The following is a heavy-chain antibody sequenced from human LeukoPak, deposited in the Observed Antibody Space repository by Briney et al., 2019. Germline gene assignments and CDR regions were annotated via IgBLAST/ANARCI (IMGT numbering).Heavy chain of an antibody. J-gene: IGHJ4*02. CDR3: ARDYVDTAMVFDY. CDR2: ISSSSSYI. D-gene: IGHD5-18*01. CDR1: GFTFSSYS. V-gene: IGHV3-21*01. Sequence: GGSPRLSCAASGFTFSSYSMNWVRQAPGKGLEWVSSISSSSSYIYYADSVKGRFTISRDNAKNSLYLQMNSLRAEDTAVYYCARDYVDTAMVFDYWGQGTLVTVSS.